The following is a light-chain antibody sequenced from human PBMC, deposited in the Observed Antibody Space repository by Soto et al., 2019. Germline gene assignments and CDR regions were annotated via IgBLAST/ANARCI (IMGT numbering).Light chain of an antibody. V-gene: IGKV1-39*01. CDR1: QSISVH. J-gene: IGKJ2*01. CDR2: AAS. Sequence: DIQMTQSPSSLSASVGDTVTITCRASQSISVHLNWYQQKPGKVPKLLIYAASNLQSGVPSRFSGSGSETDFALTISSLQPEDFATYYCQQSYITLYTFGQGTKLEIK. CDR3: QQSYITLYT.